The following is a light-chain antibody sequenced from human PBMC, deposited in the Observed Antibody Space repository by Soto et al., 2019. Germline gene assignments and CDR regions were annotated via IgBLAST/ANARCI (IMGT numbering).Light chain of an antibody. V-gene: IGKV3-15*01. J-gene: IGKJ1*01. CDR1: QSVSSN. CDR3: QQYNNWPRT. CDR2: GAS. Sequence: EIVMTQSPATLSVSPGERATLSCRASQSVSSNLAWYRQKPGQAPRLLIYGASTRATGIPARFSGSGSGTEFTLTISSLQSEDFAVDYWQQYNNWPRTFGQGTKVEIK.